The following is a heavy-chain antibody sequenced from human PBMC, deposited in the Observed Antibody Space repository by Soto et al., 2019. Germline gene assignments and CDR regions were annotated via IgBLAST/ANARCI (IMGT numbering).Heavy chain of an antibody. CDR3: ARGVGSGSYYNQYNWFDP. V-gene: IGHV1-18*01. D-gene: IGHD3-10*01. J-gene: IGHJ5*02. Sequence: GASVKVSCKASGYTFTSYGISWVRQAPGQGLEWMGSISAYNGNTKYAQKFQGRVTMTTDTSTSTAYMELRSLRSDDTAVYYCARGVGSGSYYNQYNWFDPWGQGTLVTVSS. CDR1: GYTFTSYG. CDR2: ISAYNGNT.